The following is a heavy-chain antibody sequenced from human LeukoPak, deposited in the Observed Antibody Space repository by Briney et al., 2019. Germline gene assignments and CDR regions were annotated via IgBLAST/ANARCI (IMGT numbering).Heavy chain of an antibody. V-gene: IGHV4-38-2*02. J-gene: IGHJ4*02. CDR2: IYHGGST. Sequence: KASETLSLTCTVSGYSISSGYYWGWIRQPPGKGLEWIGSIYHGGSTYYNPSLKSRVTISVDTSKNQFSLKLSSVTAADTAVYYCARLSMITFGGVIVDWGQGTLVTVSS. CDR3: ARLSMITFGGVIVD. CDR1: GYSISSGYY. D-gene: IGHD3-16*02.